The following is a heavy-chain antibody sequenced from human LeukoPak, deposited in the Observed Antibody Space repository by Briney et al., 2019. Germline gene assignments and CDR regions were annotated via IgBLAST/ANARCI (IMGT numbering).Heavy chain of an antibody. D-gene: IGHD5-24*01. J-gene: IGHJ4*02. CDR3: ARASRGLRDGYNWNY. V-gene: IGHV3-7*01. CDR1: GFTFSSYW. CDR2: IKQDGSEK. Sequence: GGSLRLSCAASGFTFSSYWMSWVRQAPGKGLEWVANIKQDGSEKYYVDSVKGRFTISRDNAKNSLYLQMNSLRAEDTAVYYCARASRGLRDGYNWNYWGQGTLVTVSS.